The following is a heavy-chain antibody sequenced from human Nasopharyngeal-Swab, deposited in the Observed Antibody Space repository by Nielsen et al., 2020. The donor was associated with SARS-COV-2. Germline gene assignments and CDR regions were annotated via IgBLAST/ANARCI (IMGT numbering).Heavy chain of an antibody. CDR3: AKPLTGYWYFDL. V-gene: IGHV3-30*18. J-gene: IGHJ2*01. Sequence: GESLKISCAASGFTFSSYGMHWVRQAPGKGLEWVAVISYDGSNKYYADSVKGRFTISRDNSKNTLYLQMNSLRAEDTAVYYCAKPLTGYWYFDLWGRGTLVTASS. D-gene: IGHD1-14*01. CDR1: GFTFSSYG. CDR2: ISYDGSNK.